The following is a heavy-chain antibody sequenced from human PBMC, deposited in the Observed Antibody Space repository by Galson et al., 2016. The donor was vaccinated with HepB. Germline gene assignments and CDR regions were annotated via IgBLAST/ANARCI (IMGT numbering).Heavy chain of an antibody. V-gene: IGHV3-7*01. CDR3: ARVDYTDEGINV. D-gene: IGHD4-11*01. CDR2: LSPDGTDK. Sequence: SLRLSCAASGFTFNDYWMTWVRQAPGKGLEWVANLSPDGTDKRYAGSVKGRFTISRDNPNNSVFLQMSSLRAEDTGLYYCARVDYTDEGINVWGQGTTVTVSS. CDR1: GFTFNDYW. J-gene: IGHJ6*02.